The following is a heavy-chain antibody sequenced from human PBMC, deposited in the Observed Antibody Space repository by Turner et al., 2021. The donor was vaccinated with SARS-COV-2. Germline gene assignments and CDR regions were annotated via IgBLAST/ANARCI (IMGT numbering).Heavy chain of an antibody. CDR2: INPSSGGT. Sequence: QVQLVQSGAEVKKPGASVRVSCKASGYTVTGYYMHWVRQAPGQGLEWMGWINPSSGGTSDAQEFQGRVTMTRDTSISTAYMELSRLGSDDTAVYYCARRQLGWGLIDYWGQGTLVTVSS. V-gene: IGHV1-2*02. CDR3: ARRQLGWGLIDY. CDR1: GYTVTGYY. D-gene: IGHD2-21*01. J-gene: IGHJ4*02.